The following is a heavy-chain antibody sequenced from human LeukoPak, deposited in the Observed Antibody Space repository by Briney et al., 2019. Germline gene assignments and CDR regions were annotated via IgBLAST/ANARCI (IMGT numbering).Heavy chain of an antibody. V-gene: IGHV1-69*05. J-gene: IGHJ6*03. CDR1: GGTFSSYA. D-gene: IGHD6-13*01. CDR3: AGADSSPPYYYYYYMDV. Sequence: SVKVSCKASGGTFSSYAISWVRQAPGQGLEWMGGIIPIFGTANYAQKFQGRVTITTDESTSTAYMELSSLRSEDTAVYYCAGADSSPPYYYYYYMDVWGKGTTVTVSS. CDR2: IIPIFGTA.